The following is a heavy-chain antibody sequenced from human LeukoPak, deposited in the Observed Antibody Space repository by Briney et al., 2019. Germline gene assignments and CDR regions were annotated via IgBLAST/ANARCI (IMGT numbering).Heavy chain of an antibody. D-gene: IGHD6-19*01. J-gene: IGHJ6*02. CDR3: ASCRTQWLAKEKRYHYYGMDV. CDR2: MNPNSGNT. V-gene: IGHV1-8*01. CDR1: GYIFTSSD. Sequence: GASVKVSCKASGYIFTSSDIHWVRQATGQGPEWMGWMNPNSGNTGYAQNFQGRVTMTRNTSIYTAYMELSGLRSEDTAVYYCASCRTQWLAKEKRYHYYGMDVWGQGTTVTVSS.